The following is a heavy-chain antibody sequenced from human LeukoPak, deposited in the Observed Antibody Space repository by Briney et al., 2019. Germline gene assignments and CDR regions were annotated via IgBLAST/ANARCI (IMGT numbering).Heavy chain of an antibody. CDR1: GFTFSSYG. D-gene: IGHD5-12*01. CDR2: ISGSGGST. CDR3: ARGYSGYDWGY. V-gene: IGHV3-23*01. Sequence: GGSLRLSCAASGFTFSSYGMSWVRQAPGKGLEWVSAISGSGGSTYYADSVKGRFTISRDNSKNTLYLQMNSLRAEDTAVYYCARGYSGYDWGYWGQGTLVTVSS. J-gene: IGHJ4*02.